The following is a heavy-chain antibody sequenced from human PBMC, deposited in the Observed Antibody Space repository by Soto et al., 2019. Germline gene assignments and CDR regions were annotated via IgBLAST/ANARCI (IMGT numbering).Heavy chain of an antibody. V-gene: IGHV1-69*12. CDR2: IIPIFGTA. J-gene: IGHJ6*02. CDR3: ATHMTAVGYGYVMDV. Sequence: QVQLVQSGAEVKKPGSSVTVSCKASGGTFSSYAISWVRQAPGRGLEWMGGIIPIFGTADYAQKFQGRVTIAADESTRTAYMELSSLSSEDTDVYYCATHMTAVGYGYVMDVWGQGTTVTVSS. D-gene: IGHD4-4*01. CDR1: GGTFSSYA.